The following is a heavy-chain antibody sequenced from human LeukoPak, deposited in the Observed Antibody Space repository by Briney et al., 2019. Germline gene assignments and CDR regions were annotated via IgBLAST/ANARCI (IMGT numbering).Heavy chain of an antibody. V-gene: IGHV4-61*02. CDR3: ARAEPGTRWFDP. CDR1: GGSISSGSYY. Sequence: SETLSLTCTVSGGSISSGSYYWSWIRQPAGKGLEWIGRIYTSGSANYNPSLKRRVTISVDTSKNQFSLKLSSVTAADTAVYYCARAEPGTRWFDPWGQGTLVTVSS. J-gene: IGHJ5*02. D-gene: IGHD1-1*01. CDR2: IYTSGSA.